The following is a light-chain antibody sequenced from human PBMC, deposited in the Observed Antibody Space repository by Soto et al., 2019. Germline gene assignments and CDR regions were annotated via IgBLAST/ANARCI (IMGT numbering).Light chain of an antibody. CDR3: QQSYSTWIT. Sequence: DIQMTQSPSSLSASVGDRVTITCRAIQSISSYLNWYQQKPGKAPKLLIYAASSLQSGVPSRFSGSGSGTDFTLTISSLQPEDFATYYCQQSYSTWITCGQGTRLEIK. CDR2: AAS. CDR1: QSISSY. V-gene: IGKV1-39*01. J-gene: IGKJ5*01.